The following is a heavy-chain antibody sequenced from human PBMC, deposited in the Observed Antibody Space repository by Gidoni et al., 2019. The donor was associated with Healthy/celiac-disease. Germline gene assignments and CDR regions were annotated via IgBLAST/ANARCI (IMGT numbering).Heavy chain of an antibody. CDR2: IDWDDDK. D-gene: IGHD1-26*01. CDR3: ARIRILGEWELVDYYYGMDV. Sequence: QVTLRESGPALVQPTQTLTLTCTFSGFSLSTSGMCVSWIRQPPGKALEWLARIDWDDDKYYSTSLKTRLTISKDTSKNQVVLTMTNMDPVDTATYYCARIRILGEWELVDYYYGMDVWGQGTTVTVSS. J-gene: IGHJ6*02. CDR1: GFSLSTSGMC. V-gene: IGHV2-70*15.